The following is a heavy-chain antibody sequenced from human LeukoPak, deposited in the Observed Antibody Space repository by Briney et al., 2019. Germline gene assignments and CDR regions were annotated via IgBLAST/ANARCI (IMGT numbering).Heavy chain of an antibody. D-gene: IGHD6-19*01. CDR2: MNPNSGNT. CDR3: ARGLYSSGQVDV. CDR1: GYTFTSYD. J-gene: IGHJ6*02. V-gene: IGHV1-8*01. Sequence: ASVKVSCKASGYTFTSYDINWVRQATGQGLEWMGWMNPNSGNTGYAQKFQGRVTMTRNTSISTAYMELSSLRSEDTAVYYCARGLYSSGQVDVWGQGTTVTVSS.